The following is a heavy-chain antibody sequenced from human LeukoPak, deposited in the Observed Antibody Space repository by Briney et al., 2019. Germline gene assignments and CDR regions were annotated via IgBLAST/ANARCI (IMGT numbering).Heavy chain of an antibody. Sequence: SETLSHTCTVSGGSISSSSYYWGWIRQPPGKGLEWIGSIYYSGSTYYNPSLKSRVTISVDTSKNQFSLKLSSVTAADTAVYYCARRPYGVNWFDPWGQGTLVTVSS. D-gene: IGHD3-16*01. CDR3: ARRPYGVNWFDP. CDR1: GGSISSSSYY. V-gene: IGHV4-39*01. J-gene: IGHJ5*02. CDR2: IYYSGST.